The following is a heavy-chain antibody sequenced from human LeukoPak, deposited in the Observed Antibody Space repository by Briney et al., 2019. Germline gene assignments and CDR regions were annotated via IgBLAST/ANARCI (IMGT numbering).Heavy chain of an antibody. CDR2: IKQSGSEK. Sequence: GRTLSLSRAPSRSTPSRYWMSSVRQAPGPGLEGVTNIKQSGSEKNYVDSVNGRFTIPKANTKNSTNLQMNRLRDQDTAVYYCARVYYDRSGYLRLFYYYYYMDVWGKGTTVTVSS. CDR3: ARVYYDRSGYLRLFYYYYYMDV. J-gene: IGHJ6*03. D-gene: IGHD3-22*01. V-gene: IGHV3-7*01. CDR1: RSTPSRYW.